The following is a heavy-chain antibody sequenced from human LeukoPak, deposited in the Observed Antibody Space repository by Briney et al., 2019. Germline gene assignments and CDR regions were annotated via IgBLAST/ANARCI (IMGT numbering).Heavy chain of an antibody. Sequence: SVKVSCKPAGGTFSSCAISWVRQAPGQGLEWMGGIIPIFGTANYAQRFQGRVTITTDESTSTAYMELSSLRSEDTAVYYCARALAAAGPLLFDPWGQGTLVTVSS. CDR1: GGTFSSCA. D-gene: IGHD6-13*01. J-gene: IGHJ5*02. V-gene: IGHV1-69*05. CDR2: IIPIFGTA. CDR3: ARALAAAGPLLFDP.